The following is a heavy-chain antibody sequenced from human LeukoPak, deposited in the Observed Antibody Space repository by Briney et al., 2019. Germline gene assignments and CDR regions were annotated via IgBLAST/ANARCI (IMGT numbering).Heavy chain of an antibody. Sequence: SETLSLTCAVYGGSFSGYYWSWIRQPPGKGLEWIGEINHSGSTNYNPSLKSRVTISVDTSKNQFSLKLSSVTAADTAVYYCARGLRVVPMRYWGQGTLVTVSS. CDR3: ARGLRVVPMRY. CDR2: INHSGST. V-gene: IGHV4-34*01. J-gene: IGHJ4*02. D-gene: IGHD3-3*01. CDR1: GGSFSGYY.